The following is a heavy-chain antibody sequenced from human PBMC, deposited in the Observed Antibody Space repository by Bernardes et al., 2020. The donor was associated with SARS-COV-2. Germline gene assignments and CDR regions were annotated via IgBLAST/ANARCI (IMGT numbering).Heavy chain of an antibody. J-gene: IGHJ6*03. CDR2: IYYNGNT. Sequence: SETLSLTCAVSGDSISSTMYYWVWLRQPPGKGLEWIGNIYYNGNTYYNPSLKSRVTISVDTSKTQFSLKLTSVTAADTAVYYCAREMSTGFSSMDGGGKGTTVTV. D-gene: IGHD3-3*01. CDR1: GDSISSTMYY. V-gene: IGHV4-39*07. CDR3: AREMSTGFSSMDG.